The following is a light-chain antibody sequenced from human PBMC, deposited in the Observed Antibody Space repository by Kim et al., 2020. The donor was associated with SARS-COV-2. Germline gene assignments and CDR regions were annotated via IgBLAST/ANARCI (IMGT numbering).Light chain of an antibody. Sequence: EIVMTQSPATLSVSPGETATLSCRASQSVSNKVAWYQQKPGRAPRLILYGASVRASGIPGRFTGGGSGTEFTLTISSVQSEDFAVYYCQQYIHWPPGMYTFGQGTKLEI. CDR1: QSVSNK. J-gene: IGKJ2*01. V-gene: IGKV3-15*01. CDR2: GAS. CDR3: QQYIHWPPGMYT.